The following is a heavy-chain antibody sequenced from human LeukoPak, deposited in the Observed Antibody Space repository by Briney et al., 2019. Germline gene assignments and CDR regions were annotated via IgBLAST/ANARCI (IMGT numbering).Heavy chain of an antibody. Sequence: GGSLRLSCAASGFTFSSYWMSWVRQAPGKGLEWVSYISSSGSTIYYADSVKGRFTISRDNAKNSLYLQMNSLRAEDTAVYYCARCLGYSYGSPFDYWGQGTLVTVSS. D-gene: IGHD5-18*01. CDR3: ARCLGYSYGSPFDY. CDR2: ISSSGSTI. CDR1: GFTFSSYW. V-gene: IGHV3-48*04. J-gene: IGHJ4*02.